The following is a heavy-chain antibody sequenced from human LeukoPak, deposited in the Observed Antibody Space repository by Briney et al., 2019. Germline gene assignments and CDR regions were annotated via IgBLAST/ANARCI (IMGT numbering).Heavy chain of an antibody. CDR2: ISSSGSTI. Sequence: GGSLRLSCAASGSTFSSYEMNWVRQAPGKGLEWVSYISSSGSTIYYADSVKGRFTISRDNAKNSLYLQMNSLRAEDTAVYYCARDPYYGDYVVWGQGTLVTVSS. CDR3: ARDPYYGDYVV. D-gene: IGHD4-17*01. J-gene: IGHJ4*02. V-gene: IGHV3-48*03. CDR1: GSTFSSYE.